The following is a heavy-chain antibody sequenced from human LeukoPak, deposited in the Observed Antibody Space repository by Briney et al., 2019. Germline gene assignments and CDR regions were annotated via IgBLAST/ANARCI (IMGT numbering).Heavy chain of an antibody. CDR2: IYYSGST. CDR3: ARVLCSSTSCYTFDI. V-gene: IGHV4-59*01. Sequence: PSETLSLTCTVSGGSISSYYWSWIRQPPGKGLEWIGYIYYSGSTNYNPSLKSRVTISVDTSKNQFSLKLGSVTAADTAVYYCARVLCSSTSCYTFDIWGQGTMVTVSS. CDR1: GGSISSYY. D-gene: IGHD2-2*02. J-gene: IGHJ3*02.